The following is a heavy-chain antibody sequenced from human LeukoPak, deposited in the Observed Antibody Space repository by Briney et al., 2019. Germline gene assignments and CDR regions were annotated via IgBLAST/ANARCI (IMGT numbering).Heavy chain of an antibody. J-gene: IGHJ4*02. D-gene: IGHD3-3*01. V-gene: IGHV3-30*02. Sequence: PGGSLRLSCAASGFTFSSYGMHWVRQAPGKGLEWVAFIRYDGSNKYYADSVKGRFTISRDNSKNTLYLQMNSLRAEDTAVYYCARERSAYADFHYWGQGTLVTVSS. CDR1: GFTFSSYG. CDR2: IRYDGSNK. CDR3: ARERSAYADFHY.